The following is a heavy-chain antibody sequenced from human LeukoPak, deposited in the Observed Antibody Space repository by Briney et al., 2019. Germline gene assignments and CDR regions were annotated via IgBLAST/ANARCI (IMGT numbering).Heavy chain of an antibody. D-gene: IGHD1-26*01. CDR1: GFTFISYA. J-gene: IGHJ3*02. V-gene: IGHV3-21*01. CDR2: ISSSSSYT. Sequence: PGTSLRLSCAASGFTFISYAIHWVRQAPGKGLEWVSSISSSSSYTYYADSVKGRFTISRDNAKNSLYLQMNSLRAEDTAVYYCARDSRIVGATNDAFDIWGQGTMVIVSS. CDR3: ARDSRIVGATNDAFDI.